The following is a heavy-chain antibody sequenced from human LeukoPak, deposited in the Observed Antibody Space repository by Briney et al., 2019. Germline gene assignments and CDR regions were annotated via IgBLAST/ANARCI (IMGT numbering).Heavy chain of an antibody. CDR3: AKDRDSSGYYFPYFDY. D-gene: IGHD3-22*01. Sequence: GSLRLSCAASGFTFSSYAMSWVRQAPGKGLEWVSAISGSSGSTYYADSVKGRFTISRDNSKNTLYLQMNSLRAEDTAVYYCAKDRDSSGYYFPYFDYWGQGTLVTVSS. CDR1: GFTFSSYA. V-gene: IGHV3-23*01. J-gene: IGHJ4*02. CDR2: ISGSSGST.